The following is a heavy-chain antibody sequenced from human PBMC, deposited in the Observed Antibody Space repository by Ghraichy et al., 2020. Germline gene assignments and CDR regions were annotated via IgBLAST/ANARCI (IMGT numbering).Heavy chain of an antibody. Sequence: GGSLRLSCSASGFIFSNYAMHWVRQAPGKGLEYVSGISSNGGSTSHVDFVKGRFTISRDNSKNTLYLQMDSLRPEDTAVYYCVKANSAYNSDYFDSWGQGTLVTVSS. CDR1: GFIFSNYA. J-gene: IGHJ4*02. CDR2: ISSNGGST. CDR3: VKANSAYNSDYFDS. V-gene: IGHV3-64D*06. D-gene: IGHD5-12*01.